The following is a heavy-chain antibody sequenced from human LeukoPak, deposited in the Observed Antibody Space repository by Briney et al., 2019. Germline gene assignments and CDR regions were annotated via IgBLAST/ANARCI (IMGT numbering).Heavy chain of an antibody. Sequence: GRSLRLSCAASGFTFSSYGIHWVRQAPGKGLEWVALISYDGSDKFFADSVRGRLTISRDNSKNTLYLQMNSLRVEDTAVYYCAKDLATKYSLDYWGQGILVTVSS. D-gene: IGHD5-12*01. V-gene: IGHV3-30*18. CDR1: GFTFSSYG. J-gene: IGHJ4*02. CDR2: ISYDGSDK. CDR3: AKDLATKYSLDY.